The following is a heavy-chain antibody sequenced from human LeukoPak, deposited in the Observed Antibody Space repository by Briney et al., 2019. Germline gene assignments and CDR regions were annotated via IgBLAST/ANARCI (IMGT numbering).Heavy chain of an antibody. CDR2: IKQDGSEK. CDR1: GFTFSSYW. D-gene: IGHD6-13*01. J-gene: IGHJ6*02. Sequence: GGSLRLSCAASGFTFSSYWMSWVRQAPGKGLEWVANIKQDGSEKYYVDSVKGRFTISRDNAKNSLYLQMNSLRAEDTAVYYCAREGHSSSWFHGMDVWGQGTTVTVSS. CDR3: AREGHSSSWFHGMDV. V-gene: IGHV3-7*05.